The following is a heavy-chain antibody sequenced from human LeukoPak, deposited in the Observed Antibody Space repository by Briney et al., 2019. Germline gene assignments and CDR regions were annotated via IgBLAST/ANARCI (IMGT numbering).Heavy chain of an antibody. CDR3: AVLAVAGTTIDY. D-gene: IGHD6-19*01. CDR2: INPSGGST. J-gene: IGHJ4*02. V-gene: IGHV1-46*01. CDR1: GYTFTSYY. Sequence: EASVKVSCKTSGYTFTSYYIHWVRQAPGQGLEWMGIINPSGGSTSYAQKFQGRVTMTRDTSTSTVYMYLSSLRSEDTAVYYCAVLAVAGTTIDYWGQGTLVTVSS.